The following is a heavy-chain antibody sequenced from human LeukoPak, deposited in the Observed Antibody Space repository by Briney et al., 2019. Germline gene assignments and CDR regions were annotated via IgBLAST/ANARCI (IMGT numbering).Heavy chain of an antibody. J-gene: IGHJ4*02. V-gene: IGHV4-39*01. Sequence: SETLSLTCTVSGGSISGSSYYWGWIRQPPGKGLEWIGSIYYSGSTYYNPSLKSRVTISVDTSKNQFSLKLNSVTATDTAVYYCASLSKFYYESRGFFDYWGQGTLVTVSS. D-gene: IGHD3-22*01. CDR1: GGSISGSSYY. CDR2: IYYSGST. CDR3: ASLSKFYYESRGFFDY.